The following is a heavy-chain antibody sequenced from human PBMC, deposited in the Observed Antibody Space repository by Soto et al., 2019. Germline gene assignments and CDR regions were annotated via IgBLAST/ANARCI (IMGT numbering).Heavy chain of an antibody. V-gene: IGHV3-7*01. CDR1: GFTFTVIW. CDR2: INQDGSQR. CDR3: ARTGDDY. Sequence: EVQLVDSGGGLVQPGGSLRLSCAASGFTFTVIWMAWVRQAHGKGLDWVANINQDGSQRYYMDSVKGRFTISRDNAEKSLYLQMNSLRAEDTAVYYCARTGDDYWGQGTLVTVSS. J-gene: IGHJ4*02. D-gene: IGHD3-10*01.